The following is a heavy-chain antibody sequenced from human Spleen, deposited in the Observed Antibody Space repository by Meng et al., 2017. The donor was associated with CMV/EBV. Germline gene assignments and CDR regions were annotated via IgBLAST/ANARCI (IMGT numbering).Heavy chain of an antibody. CDR1: LNSGNNF. J-gene: IGHJ4*02. CDR2: IYYSGIYNRVST. Sequence: LNSGNNFWSWIRQPPGKGLEWIGYIYYSGIYNRVSTYYNPSLESRITMSVDTSKNQFSLKLRSVTAADTAVYYCAREDDSSGYYFDYWGQGTLVTVSS. CDR3: AREDDSSGYYFDY. V-gene: IGHV4-30-4*01. D-gene: IGHD3-22*01.